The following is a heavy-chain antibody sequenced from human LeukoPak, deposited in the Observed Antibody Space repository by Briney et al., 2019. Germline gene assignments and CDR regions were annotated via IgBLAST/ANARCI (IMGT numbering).Heavy chain of an antibody. CDR2: IKQDGSEK. V-gene: IGHV3-7*01. J-gene: IGHJ5*02. CDR3: ARLIAAAATGWFDP. D-gene: IGHD6-13*01. CDR1: GFTFSSYW. Sequence: GGSLRLSCAASGFTFSSYWMSWVRQAPGKGMEWVANIKQDGSEKYYVDSVKGRFTISRDNAKNSLYLQMNSLRAEDTAVYYCARLIAAAATGWFDPWGQGTLVTVSS.